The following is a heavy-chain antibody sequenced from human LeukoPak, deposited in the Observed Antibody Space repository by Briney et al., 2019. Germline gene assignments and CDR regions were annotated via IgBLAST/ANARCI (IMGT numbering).Heavy chain of an antibody. J-gene: IGHJ4*01. CDR1: GGSFSGYY. V-gene: IGHV4-34*01. CDR3: ARGLGGSRTSDY. Sequence: PSETLSLTCAVYGGSFSGYYWSWIRQPPGKGLEWIGEMSHSGSTYYNPSLKSRVTISVDTSKNHLSLRLSSVTAADTAVYYCARGLGGSRTSDYWGHGTLVTVSS. D-gene: IGHD6-13*01. CDR2: MSHSGST.